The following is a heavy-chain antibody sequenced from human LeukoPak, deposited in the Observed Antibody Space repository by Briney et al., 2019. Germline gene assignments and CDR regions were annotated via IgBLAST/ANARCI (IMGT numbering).Heavy chain of an antibody. V-gene: IGHV4-39*07. Sequence: PSETLSLTCTVSGGSISSGGYYWSWIRQPPGKGLEWIGEINHSGSTNYNPSLKSRVTISVDTSKNQFSLKLSSVTAADTAVYYCARGPPPYYYDSSGYYYFDYWGQGTLVTVSS. CDR2: INHSGST. D-gene: IGHD3-22*01. CDR3: ARGPPPYYYDSSGYYYFDY. J-gene: IGHJ4*02. CDR1: GGSISSGGYY.